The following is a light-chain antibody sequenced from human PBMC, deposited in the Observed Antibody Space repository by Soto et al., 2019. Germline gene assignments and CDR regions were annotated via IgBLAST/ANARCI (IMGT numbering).Light chain of an antibody. V-gene: IGKV3-15*01. CDR3: QHYNNWPPLI. CDR2: AAS. CDR1: QSVSSN. J-gene: IGKJ4*01. Sequence: DIVMTQSPATLSVSPGQRVTLSCRASQSVSSNLAWYQQKPGQAPRLLIFAASTRATGIPARFSGSGSGTEFTLTISSLQSEDFEIYYCQHYNNWPPLIFGGGTKV.